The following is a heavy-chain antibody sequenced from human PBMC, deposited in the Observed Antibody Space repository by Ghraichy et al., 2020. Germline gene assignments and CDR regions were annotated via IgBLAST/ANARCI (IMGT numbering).Heavy chain of an antibody. CDR1: GFTFNSYG. V-gene: IGHV3-33*01. Sequence: SCAASGFTFNSYGMHWVRQAPGKGLEWVASIRFDGTNKYYADSVRGRFTISRDNSKNTLYPQINTLRAEDTAVYYCAGEYYTSGWYVGYFDYWGQGTLVTVSS. CDR3: AGEYYTSGWYVGYFDY. CDR2: IRFDGTNK. D-gene: IGHD6-19*01. J-gene: IGHJ4*02.